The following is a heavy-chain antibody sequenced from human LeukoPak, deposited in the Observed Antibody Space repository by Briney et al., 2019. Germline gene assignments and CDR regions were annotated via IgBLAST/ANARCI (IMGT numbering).Heavy chain of an antibody. CDR2: INPNSGGT. J-gene: IGHJ5*02. D-gene: IGHD2-2*01. CDR3: ARKEYQLLFNWFDP. V-gene: IGHV1-2*02. CDR1: GYTFTGYY. Sequence: ASVKVFCKASGYTFTGYYMHWVRQAPGQGLEWMGWINPNSGGTNYAQKFQGRVTMTRDTSISTAYMELSRLRSDDTAVYYCARKEYQLLFNWFDPWGQGTLVTVSS.